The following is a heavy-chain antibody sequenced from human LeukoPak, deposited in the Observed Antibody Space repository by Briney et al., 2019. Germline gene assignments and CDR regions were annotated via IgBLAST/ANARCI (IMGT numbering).Heavy chain of an antibody. V-gene: IGHV3-23*01. CDR1: GFTLSDYA. J-gene: IGHJ4*02. Sequence: GGSLRLSCAASGFTLSDYAMSWVRQAPARGLEWVSSLRGDGETFYADSVKGRFTLSRDHSTNTVYLQLHNLRVEDTAVYYCAKASCVSNADAVLWGQGTLVTVSS. D-gene: IGHD1-1*01. CDR3: AKASCVSNADAVL. CDR2: LRGDGET.